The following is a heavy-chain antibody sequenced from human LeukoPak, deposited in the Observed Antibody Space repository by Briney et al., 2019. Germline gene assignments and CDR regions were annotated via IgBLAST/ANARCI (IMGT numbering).Heavy chain of an antibody. D-gene: IGHD2-2*01. CDR2: INGSDGIT. CDR3: AKLLSGYCNRTSCLNWFDP. J-gene: IGHJ5*02. Sequence: GGSLRLSCAASGFTFSNYVMSWVRQAPGKGLEWVSPINGSDGITWYADTVKGRFTVTRDNSKNNMYKQMNGLRAKDTAVYYCAKLLSGYCNRTSCLNWFDPWGQGTLVTVSS. CDR1: GFTFSNYV. V-gene: IGHV3-23*01.